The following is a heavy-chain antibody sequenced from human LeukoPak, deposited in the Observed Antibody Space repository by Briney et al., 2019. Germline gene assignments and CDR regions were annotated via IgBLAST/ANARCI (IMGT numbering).Heavy chain of an antibody. CDR2: ISGSGGT. V-gene: IGHV3-23*01. CDR3: AKEFGVVVTAIPSY. CDR1: GFTLRIYA. Sequence: GGPLRLSCAVSGFTLRIYAMTWVREAPGKGLEGVLSISGSGGTSYADSVKGRFSISRDNYKDTLSLQMNSLRSEDTAVYYCAKEFGVVVTAIPSYWGQGTLVSVSS. D-gene: IGHD2-21*02. J-gene: IGHJ4*02.